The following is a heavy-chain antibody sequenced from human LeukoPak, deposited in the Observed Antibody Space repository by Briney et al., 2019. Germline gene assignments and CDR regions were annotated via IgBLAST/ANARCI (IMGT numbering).Heavy chain of an antibody. CDR2: IYYSGRT. D-gene: IGHD3-22*01. CDR1: GDSISSGSFY. J-gene: IGHJ6*02. CDR3: ARGSSGYYDYYYGMDV. V-gene: IGHV4-31*03. Sequence: SETLSLTCTVSGDSISSGSFYWSWIRQHPGKGLEWIGYIYYSGRTYYNPSLRSRVTISVDTSKNQFSLKLSSVTAADTAVYYCARGSSGYYDYYYGMDVWGQGTTVTVSS.